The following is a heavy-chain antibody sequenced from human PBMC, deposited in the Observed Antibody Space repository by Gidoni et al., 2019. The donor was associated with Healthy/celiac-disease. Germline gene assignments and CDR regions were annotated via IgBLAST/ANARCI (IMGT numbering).Heavy chain of an antibody. CDR3: ARYPQDIVVVPAAHDAFDI. Sequence: QVQLQESGPGLVKPSQTLSLTCTVSGGSISSGGYYWSWIRQHPGKGLEWIGYIYYSGSTYYNPSLKSRVTISVDTSKNQFSLKLSSVTAADTAVYYCARYPQDIVVVPAAHDAFDIWGQGTMVTVSS. V-gene: IGHV4-31*03. CDR2: IYYSGST. D-gene: IGHD2-2*01. CDR1: GGSISSGGYY. J-gene: IGHJ3*02.